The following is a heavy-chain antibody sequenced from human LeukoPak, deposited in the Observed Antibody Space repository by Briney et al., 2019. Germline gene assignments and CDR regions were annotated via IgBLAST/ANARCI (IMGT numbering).Heavy chain of an antibody. CDR2: IYSGGST. D-gene: IGHD2-8*01. CDR1: GFTVSSNY. J-gene: IGHJ4*02. V-gene: IGHV3-53*05. Sequence: GGSLRLSCAASGFTVSSNYMSWVRQAPGKGLEWVSVIYSGGSTYYADSVKGRFTTSRDNSKNTLYLQMNSLRAEDTAVYYCARDPRAGAPKWVFDYWGQGTLVTVSS. CDR3: ARDPRAGAPKWVFDY.